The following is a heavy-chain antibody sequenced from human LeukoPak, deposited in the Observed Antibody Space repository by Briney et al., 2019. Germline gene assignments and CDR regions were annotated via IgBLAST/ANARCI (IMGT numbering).Heavy chain of an antibody. CDR2: IYYSGST. Sequence: SQTLSLTCAVSGGSISSGGYSWSWIRQPPGKGLEWIGYIYYSGSTYYNPSLKSRVTISVDTSKNQFSLKLGSVTAADTAVYYCARVEYSSSFWVDYWGQGTLVTVSS. CDR1: GGSISSGGYS. D-gene: IGHD6-6*01. CDR3: ARVEYSSSFWVDY. V-gene: IGHV4-30-4*07. J-gene: IGHJ4*02.